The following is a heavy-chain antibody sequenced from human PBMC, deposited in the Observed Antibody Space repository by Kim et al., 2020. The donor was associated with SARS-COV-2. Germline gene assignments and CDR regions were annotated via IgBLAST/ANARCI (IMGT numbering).Heavy chain of an antibody. V-gene: IGHV4-59*01. D-gene: IGHD3-10*01. CDR2: IYYSGST. CDR1: GGSIRNYY. Sequence: SETLSLTCTVSGGSIRNYYWTWMRQPPGKGLEWIGYIYYSGSTNYNPSFKSRLTLSVDTSKSQFSLKVNSMTAADTAVYYCARATLIRGEVWFDPWGQGT. J-gene: IGHJ5*02. CDR3: ARATLIRGEVWFDP.